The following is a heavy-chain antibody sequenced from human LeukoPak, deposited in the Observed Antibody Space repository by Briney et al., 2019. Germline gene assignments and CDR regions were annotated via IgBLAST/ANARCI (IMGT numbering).Heavy chain of an antibody. V-gene: IGHV4-59*01. CDR3: ARGEGSSLSIFDY. CDR1: GGSISTYY. Sequence: SETLSLTCTVSGGSISTYYWNWIRQPLGKGLEWIGYIYYSGSTNYNPSLKSRVTISVDTSKNQFSLRLRSVTAADTAVYYCARGEGSSLSIFDYWGQGTLVTVSS. CDR2: IYYSGST. D-gene: IGHD3-10*01. J-gene: IGHJ4*02.